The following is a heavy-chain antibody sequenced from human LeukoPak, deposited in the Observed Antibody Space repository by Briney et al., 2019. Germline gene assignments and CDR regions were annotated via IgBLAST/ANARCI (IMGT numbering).Heavy chain of an antibody. D-gene: IGHD3-22*01. CDR2: ISWNSGNI. V-gene: IGHV3-9*01. J-gene: IGHJ4*02. CDR1: GFTFDDYA. Sequence: GGSLRLSCAASGFTFDDYAMHWVRQAPGKGLEWVSGISWNSGNIGYADSVKGRFTISRDNAKNSLYLQMNSLRAEDTALYYCAKGDYYDISNYGDYFDYWGQGTLVTVSS. CDR3: AKGDYYDISNYGDYFDY.